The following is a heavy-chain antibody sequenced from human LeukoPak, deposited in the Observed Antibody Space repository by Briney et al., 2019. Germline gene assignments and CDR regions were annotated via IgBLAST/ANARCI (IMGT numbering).Heavy chain of an antibody. CDR1: GYTFTSYG. V-gene: IGHV1-18*01. CDR2: ISAYNGNT. CDR3: ARSRDGLLYFQH. J-gene: IGHJ1*01. Sequence: ASVKVSCKASGYTFTSYGISWVRQAPGQGLEWMGWISAYNGNTNYAQKIQGRVTMTRDTSISTAYMELSRLRSDDTAVYYCARSRDGLLYFQHWGQGTLVTVSS. D-gene: IGHD5-24*01.